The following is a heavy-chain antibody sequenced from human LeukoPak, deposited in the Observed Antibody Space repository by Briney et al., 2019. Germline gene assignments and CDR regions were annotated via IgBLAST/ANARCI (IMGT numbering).Heavy chain of an antibody. V-gene: IGHV3-53*01. Sequence: GGSLRLSCAASGFTFRDYFMTWIRQAPGKGLEWVSVIYTGGNTYYADSVKGRFTISRDNSKSTLYLQMNSLRAEDTAMYYCARGLIEMATIYFDYWGREPRSPSPQ. D-gene: IGHD5-24*01. CDR2: IYTGGNT. CDR1: GFTFRDYF. J-gene: IGHJ4*02. CDR3: ARGLIEMATIYFDY.